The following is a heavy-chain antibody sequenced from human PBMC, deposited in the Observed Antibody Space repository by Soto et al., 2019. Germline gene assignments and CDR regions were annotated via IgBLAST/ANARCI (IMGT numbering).Heavy chain of an antibody. CDR1: GFTFSSYS. CDR3: ARDGYDYIWGNSNFDY. V-gene: IGHV3-21*01. D-gene: IGHD3-16*01. Sequence: GGSLRLSCAASGFTFSSYSMNWVRQAPGKGLEWVSSISSSSYIYYADSVKGRFTISRDNAKNSLYLQMNSLRAEDTAVYYCARDGYDYIWGNSNFDYWGQGTLVTVSS. CDR2: ISSSSYI. J-gene: IGHJ4*02.